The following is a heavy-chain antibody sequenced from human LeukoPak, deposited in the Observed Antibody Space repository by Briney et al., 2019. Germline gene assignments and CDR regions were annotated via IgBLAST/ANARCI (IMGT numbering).Heavy chain of an antibody. D-gene: IGHD2-8*01. V-gene: IGHV4-39*01. CDR1: GGSISSTTYY. Sequence: SETLSLTCIVSGGSISSTTYYWGWIRQPPGKGLEWIGSIYYSGSTWYNPSLKSRLTVSADTSKNQFSLKLTSVTAADTAVYYCARDRACSNGVCSYFDYWGQGTVATVSS. CDR2: IYYSGST. J-gene: IGHJ4*02. CDR3: ARDRACSNGVCSYFDY.